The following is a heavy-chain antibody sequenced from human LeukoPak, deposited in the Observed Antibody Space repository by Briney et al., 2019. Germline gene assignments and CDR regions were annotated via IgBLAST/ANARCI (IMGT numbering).Heavy chain of an antibody. Sequence: GESLKISCKGSGFTFSSYWMSWVRQAPGKGLEWVANIKQDGSEKYYVDSVKGRFTISRDNAKNSLYLQMNSLRAEDTAIYYCAKGAMEDDYYYYGMDVWGQGTTVTVSS. J-gene: IGHJ6*02. CDR2: IKQDGSEK. D-gene: IGHD1-1*01. V-gene: IGHV3-7*05. CDR1: GFTFSSYW. CDR3: AKGAMEDDYYYYGMDV.